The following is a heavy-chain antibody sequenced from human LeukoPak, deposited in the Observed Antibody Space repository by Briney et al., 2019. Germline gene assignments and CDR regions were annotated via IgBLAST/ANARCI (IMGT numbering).Heavy chain of an antibody. J-gene: IGHJ4*02. V-gene: IGHV1-2*02. Sequence: ASVKVSCKASGYTFTGYYMHWVRQAPGQGLEWMGWINPNSGGTNYAQKFQGRVTMTRDTSISTAYMELSRLRSDDTAVYYCARAATDIVLMVYAMDYWGQGTLVTVSS. CDR1: GYTFTGYY. CDR3: ARAATDIVLMVYAMDY. CDR2: INPNSGGT. D-gene: IGHD2-8*01.